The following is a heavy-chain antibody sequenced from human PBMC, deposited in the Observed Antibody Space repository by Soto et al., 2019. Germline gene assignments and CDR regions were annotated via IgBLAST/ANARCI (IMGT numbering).Heavy chain of an antibody. Sequence: SVKVSCKASGGTFSSYAISWVRQAPGQGLEWMGGIIPILGTANYAQKFQGRVTITADESTSTAYMELSSLRSEDTAVYYCLITIFGVVITHFDYWGQGTLVTVSS. D-gene: IGHD3-3*01. CDR2: IIPILGTA. CDR3: LITIFGVVITHFDY. CDR1: GGTFSSYA. J-gene: IGHJ4*02. V-gene: IGHV1-69*13.